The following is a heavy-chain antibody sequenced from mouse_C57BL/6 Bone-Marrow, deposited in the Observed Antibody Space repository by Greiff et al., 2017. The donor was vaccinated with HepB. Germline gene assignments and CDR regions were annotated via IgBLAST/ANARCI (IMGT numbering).Heavy chain of an antibody. CDR3: ARSLYYSNSSY. CDR2: IYPGDGDT. J-gene: IGHJ4*01. D-gene: IGHD2-5*01. Sequence: QVQLQQSGPELVKPGASVKISCKASGYAFSSSWMNWVKQRPGKGLEWIGRIYPGDGDTNYNGKFKGKATLTADKSSSTAYMQLSSLTSEDSAVYVCARSLYYSNSSYWGQGTSVTVSS. V-gene: IGHV1-82*01. CDR1: GYAFSSSW.